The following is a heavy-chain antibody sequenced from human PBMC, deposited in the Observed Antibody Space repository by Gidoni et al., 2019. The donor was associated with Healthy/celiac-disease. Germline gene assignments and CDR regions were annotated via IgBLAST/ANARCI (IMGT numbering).Heavy chain of an antibody. CDR2: ISSSSSYT. D-gene: IGHD3-10*01. Sequence: QVQLVESGGGLVKPGGSLRLSCAASGFTFSDYYMSWIRQAPGKGLEWVSYISSSSSYTNYADSVKGRFTISRDNAKNSLYLQMNSLRAEDTAVYYCARSSRFGEFDYWGQGTLVTVSS. CDR1: GFTFSDYY. J-gene: IGHJ4*02. CDR3: ARSSRFGEFDY. V-gene: IGHV3-11*05.